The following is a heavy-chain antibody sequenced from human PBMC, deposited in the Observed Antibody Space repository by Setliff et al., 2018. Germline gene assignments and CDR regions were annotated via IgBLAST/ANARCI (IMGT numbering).Heavy chain of an antibody. CDR2: IHQDGSER. CDR3: VRDWASGDDH. V-gene: IGHV3-7*01. J-gene: IGHJ4*02. D-gene: IGHD3-10*01. CDR1: GFTFGSYW. Sequence: GGSLRLSCAASGFTFGSYWMTWVRQAPEKGLEWVANIHQDGSERHYVDSVKGQFTISRDNAKNSLFLQMNILEVEDTAVYYCVRDWASGDDHWGRGTLVTVSS.